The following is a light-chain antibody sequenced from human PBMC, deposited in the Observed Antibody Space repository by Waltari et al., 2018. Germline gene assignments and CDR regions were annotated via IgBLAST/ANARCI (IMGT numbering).Light chain of an antibody. J-gene: IGLJ1*01. CDR1: SSDDGGYNS. V-gene: IGLV2-14*03. CDR3: SSYTSSDTYV. Sequence: QSALTQPASVSGSPGQSITISCTGTSSDDGGYNSVSWYQQHPVKAPKLMIYDVSNRPSGVSNRFFGSNFGNTASLTISGLQAEDEADYYCSSYTSSDTYVFGTGTKVTVL. CDR2: DVS.